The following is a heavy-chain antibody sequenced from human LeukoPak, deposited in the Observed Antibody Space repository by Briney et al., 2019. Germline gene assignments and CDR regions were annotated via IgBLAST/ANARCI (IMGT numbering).Heavy chain of an antibody. J-gene: IGHJ6*02. CDR2: IYYSGST. V-gene: IGHV4-61*01. CDR3: ATQYSGSFPYYYYGMDV. CDR1: GGSLSSGSDY. D-gene: IGHD1-26*01. Sequence: SDTLSLTCTVSGGSLSSGSDYWSWIPQPPGKGLEWIVYIYYSGSTNYIPSIKSRVSIAVDTSKNQFSLKLSSVTAADTAVYYCATQYSGSFPYYYYGMDVWGQGSTVTVSS.